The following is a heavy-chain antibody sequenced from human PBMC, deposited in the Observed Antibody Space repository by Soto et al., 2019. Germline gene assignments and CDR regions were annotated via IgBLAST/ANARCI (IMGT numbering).Heavy chain of an antibody. V-gene: IGHV3-30-3*01. J-gene: IGHJ6*02. CDR1: GFTFSSYA. D-gene: IGHD3-3*01. Sequence: GGSLRLSCAASGFTFSSYAMHWVRQAPGKGLEWVAVISYDGSNKYYADSVKGRFTISRDNSKNTLYLQMNSLRAEDTAVYYCARAQVYDFWSGLPMDVWGQGTTVTVSS. CDR3: ARAQVYDFWSGLPMDV. CDR2: ISYDGSNK.